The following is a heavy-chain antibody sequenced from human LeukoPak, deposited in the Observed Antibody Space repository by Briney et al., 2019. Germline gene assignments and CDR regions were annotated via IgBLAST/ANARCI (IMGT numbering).Heavy chain of an antibody. CDR1: GFTFSSYW. Sequence: GGSLRLSCAASGFTFSSYWMHWVRQAPGKGLVWVSHINGDGGTTTYADSVKGRFTISSDNAKNTLYLQMNSLRAEDTAVFYCARSNNYGFDYWGQGTLVTVSS. V-gene: IGHV3-74*03. J-gene: IGHJ4*02. CDR3: ARSNNYGFDY. CDR2: INGDGGTT. D-gene: IGHD5-24*01.